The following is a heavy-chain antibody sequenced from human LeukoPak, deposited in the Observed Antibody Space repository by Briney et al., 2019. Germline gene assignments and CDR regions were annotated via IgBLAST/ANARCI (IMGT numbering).Heavy chain of an antibody. Sequence: PSETLSLTCTVSGGSISSYYWSWIRQPPGKGLGWIGYIYYSGSTNYNPSLKSRVTISVDTSKNQFSLKLSSVTAADTAVYYCARGTGRGSSWYYYFDYWGQGTLVTVSS. D-gene: IGHD6-13*01. J-gene: IGHJ4*02. CDR3: ARGTGRGSSWYYYFDY. V-gene: IGHV4-59*01. CDR2: IYYSGST. CDR1: GGSISSYY.